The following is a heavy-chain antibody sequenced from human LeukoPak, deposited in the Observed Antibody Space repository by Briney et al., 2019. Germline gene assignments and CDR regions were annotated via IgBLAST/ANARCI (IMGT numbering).Heavy chain of an antibody. D-gene: IGHD3-10*01. Sequence: PGGSLRLSCAASGFTFSSYAMHWVRQAPGKGLEWVAVISYDGSNKYYADSVKGRFTISRDNSKNTLYLQMNSLRAEDTAVYYCARDLIWFGEFHDYWGQGTLVTVSS. CDR3: ARDLIWFGEFHDY. CDR2: ISYDGSNK. J-gene: IGHJ4*02. V-gene: IGHV3-30*04. CDR1: GFTFSSYA.